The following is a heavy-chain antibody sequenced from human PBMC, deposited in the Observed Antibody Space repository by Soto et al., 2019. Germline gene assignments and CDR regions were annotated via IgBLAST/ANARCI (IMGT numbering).Heavy chain of an antibody. J-gene: IGHJ6*02. CDR2: ISYDGSNG. CDR1: GFTFSYYA. V-gene: IGHV3-30-3*01. Sequence: GGSLRLSCAASGFTFSYYAMHWVRQAPGKGLEWVSFISYDGSNGYYADSMKGRFTISRDNSRNTLYLQMDSLRAEDTAVYYCARDSFGLDVWGQGTTVTVSS. CDR3: ARDSFGLDV.